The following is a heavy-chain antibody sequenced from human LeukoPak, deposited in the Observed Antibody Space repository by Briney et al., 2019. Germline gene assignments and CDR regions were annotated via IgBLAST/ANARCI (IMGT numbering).Heavy chain of an antibody. D-gene: IGHD3-10*01. V-gene: IGHV3-23*01. Sequence: GGSRTLSCVVSAFSLTAIAMGWVRQAPGKGRGWVSYIRKRGAKTTYTASVKGRFTISRDNSLNTVYLQMNSLRAEDTAVYFCAKRGVVIRGILVIGYHTEAYHYDYWGQGTVVTVSS. CDR3: AKRGVVIRGILVIGYHTEAYHYDY. J-gene: IGHJ4*02. CDR1: AFSLTAIA. CDR2: IRKRGAKT.